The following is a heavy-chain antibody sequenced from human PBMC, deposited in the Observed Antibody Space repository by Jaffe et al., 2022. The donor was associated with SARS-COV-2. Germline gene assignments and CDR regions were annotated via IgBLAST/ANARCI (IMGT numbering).Heavy chain of an antibody. Sequence: QVQLQESGPGLVKPSETLSLTCTVSGGSISSYYWSWIRQPPGKGLEWIGYIYYSGSTNYNPSLKSRVTISVDTSKNQFSLKLSSVTAADTAVYYCARHRGSYQTTRDYYYYGMDVWGQGTTVTVSS. CDR1: GGSISSYY. CDR2: IYYSGST. CDR3: ARHRGSYQTTRDYYYYGMDV. V-gene: IGHV4-59*08. D-gene: IGHD1-26*01. J-gene: IGHJ6*02.